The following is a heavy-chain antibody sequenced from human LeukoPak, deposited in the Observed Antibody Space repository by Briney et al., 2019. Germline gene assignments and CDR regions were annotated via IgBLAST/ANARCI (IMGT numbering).Heavy chain of an antibody. D-gene: IGHD6-13*01. J-gene: IGHJ4*02. CDR2: ISTKSSTI. CDR3: ARDQIASSLYKEPLDY. V-gene: IGHV3-48*02. Sequence: GGSLRLSCTASGFTFSTYNINWVRQAPGKGLEWISYISTKSSTIHYADSVKGRFTVSRDNARNSLYLQMNSLRDEDTAVYYCARDQIASSLYKEPLDYWGQGTLVTVSS. CDR1: GFTFSTYN.